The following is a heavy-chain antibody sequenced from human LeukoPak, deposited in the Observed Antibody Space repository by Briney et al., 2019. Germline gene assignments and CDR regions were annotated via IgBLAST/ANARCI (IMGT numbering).Heavy chain of an antibody. CDR2: TWSDGVAK. V-gene: IGHV3-33*03. D-gene: IGHD1-7*01. CDR3: TKETNAFGA. CDR1: GLSVSTSV. J-gene: IGHJ3*01. Sequence: GGSLRLSCATSGLSVSTSVIHWVRQIPGRGLQWVAGTWSDGVAKYYEASVKGRLTISIDRSKNTVFLQMNNLRAEDTALYHCTKETNAFGAWGQGTLVTVSS.